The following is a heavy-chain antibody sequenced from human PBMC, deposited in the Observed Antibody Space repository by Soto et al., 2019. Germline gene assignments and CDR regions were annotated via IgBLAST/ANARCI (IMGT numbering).Heavy chain of an antibody. CDR3: ARNHLEYSSSSGQDYYFDY. CDR1: GYTFTIYY. Sequence: ASVKVTCTASGYTFTIYYMHWVRRAPGQGLEWMGIINPSGGSTSYAQKFQGRVTMTRDTSTSTVYMELSSLRSEDTAVYYCARNHLEYSSSSGQDYYFDYWGQGTLVTVSS. CDR2: INPSGGST. V-gene: IGHV1-46*03. J-gene: IGHJ4*02. D-gene: IGHD6-6*01.